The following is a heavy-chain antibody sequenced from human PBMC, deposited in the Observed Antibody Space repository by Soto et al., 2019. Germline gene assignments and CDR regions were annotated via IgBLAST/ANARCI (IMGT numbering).Heavy chain of an antibody. V-gene: IGHV3-30*18. J-gene: IGHJ5*02. CDR2: ISYDGSNK. CDR3: AKDLGNTNWFDP. CDR1: GFTFSSYG. Sequence: QVQLVESGGGVVQPGRSLRRSCAASGFTFSSYGMHWVRQAPGKGLGWVAVISYDGSNKYYADSVKGRFTISRDNSKNTLYLQMNSLRAEHTAVYYCAKDLGNTNWFDPWGQGTLVTVS.